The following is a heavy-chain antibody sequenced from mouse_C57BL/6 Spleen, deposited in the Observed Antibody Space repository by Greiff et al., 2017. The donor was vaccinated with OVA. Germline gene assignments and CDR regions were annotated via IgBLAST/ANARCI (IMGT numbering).Heavy chain of an antibody. CDR2: IYPGVGDT. D-gene: IGHD2-1*01. CDR1: GYAFSSSW. CDR3: AREDGNYGFAY. V-gene: IGHV1-82*01. Sequence: VQLQQSGPELVKPGASVKISCKASGYAFSSSWMNWVKQRPGKGLEWIGRIYPGVGDTNYNGKFKGKATLTADKSSSTAYMQLSSLTSEDSAVYFCAREDGNYGFAYWGQGTLVTVSA. J-gene: IGHJ3*01.